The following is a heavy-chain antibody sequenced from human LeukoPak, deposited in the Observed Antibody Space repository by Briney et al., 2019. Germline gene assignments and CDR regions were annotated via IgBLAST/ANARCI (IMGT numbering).Heavy chain of an antibody. CDR3: ARRSGIAVAGAFDY. CDR2: ISSNGGNT. CDR1: RFTFSNYA. Sequence: GGSLRLSCAASRFTFSNYAMHWVRQAPGKGLEHVSAISSNGGNTHYANSVKGRFTISRDNSKNTLYLQMGSLRAEDTAVYYCARRSGIAVAGAFDYWGQGTLVTVSS. D-gene: IGHD6-19*01. V-gene: IGHV3-64*01. J-gene: IGHJ4*02.